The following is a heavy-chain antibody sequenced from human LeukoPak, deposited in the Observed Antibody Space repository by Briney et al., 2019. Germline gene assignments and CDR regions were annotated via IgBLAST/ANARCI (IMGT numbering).Heavy chain of an antibody. CDR3: AKRPTTVTTFGRDY. CDR2: ISGSGAST. V-gene: IGHV3-23*01. Sequence: PGGSLRLSCAAPGFTFDSFAMSWVRQAPGKGLEWLSAISGSGASTYYGDSVKGRFTISRDNSRDTLYLQMDSLRAEDTAVYYCAKRPTTVTTFGRDYWGQGTLVTVSS. CDR1: GFTFDSFA. D-gene: IGHD4-17*01. J-gene: IGHJ4*02.